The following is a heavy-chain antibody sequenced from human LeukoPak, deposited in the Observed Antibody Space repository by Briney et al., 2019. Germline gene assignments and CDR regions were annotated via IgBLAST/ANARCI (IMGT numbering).Heavy chain of an antibody. CDR3: ARGQETRAGPYYYYGMDV. D-gene: IGHD3-10*01. CDR1: GGSISSGGYY. V-gene: IGHV4-61*08. Sequence: PSQTLSLTCTVSGGSISSGGYYWSWIRQPPGKGLEWIGYIYYSGSTNYNPSLKSRVTISVDTSKNQFSLKLSSVTAADTAVYYCARGQETRAGPYYYYGMDVWGQGTTVTVSS. J-gene: IGHJ6*02. CDR2: IYYSGST.